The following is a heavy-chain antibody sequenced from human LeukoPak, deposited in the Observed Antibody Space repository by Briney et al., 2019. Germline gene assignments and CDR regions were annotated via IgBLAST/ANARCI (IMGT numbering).Heavy chain of an antibody. D-gene: IGHD3/OR15-3a*01. CDR1: GDNFRLGG. CDR2: VSASGGNI. CDR3: ATARYYWTGPIYLSYMDV. Sequence: ASVEVSGKASGDNFRLGGISWVRQAPGQGLEVMGCVSASGGNINFAQNFTGRPTMTTDTSTITAFMELRSLRSDETAMYYCATARYYWTGPIYLSYMDVWGKGTTVIVSS. J-gene: IGHJ6*03. V-gene: IGHV1-18*01.